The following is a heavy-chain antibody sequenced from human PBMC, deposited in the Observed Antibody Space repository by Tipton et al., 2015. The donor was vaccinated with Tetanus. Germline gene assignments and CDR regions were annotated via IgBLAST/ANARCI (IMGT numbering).Heavy chain of an antibody. J-gene: IGHJ5*02. CDR3: AGAEAIFGVVIRFGWFDP. CDR1: GGSISSYY. D-gene: IGHD3-3*01. CDR2: INHSGST. V-gene: IGHV4-34*01. Sequence: TLSLTCTVSGGSISSYYWSWIRQPPGKGLEWIGEINHSGSTNYNPSLKSRVTISVDTSKNQFSLRLSSVTAADTAVYYCAGAEAIFGVVIRFGWFDPWGQGTLVTVSS.